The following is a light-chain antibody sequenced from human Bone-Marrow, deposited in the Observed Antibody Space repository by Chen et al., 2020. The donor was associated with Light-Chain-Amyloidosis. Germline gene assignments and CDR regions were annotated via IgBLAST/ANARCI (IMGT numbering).Light chain of an antibody. J-gene: IGLJ3*02. CDR1: SSDVGSYNL. Sequence: QSALTQPASGSGSPGQSITTSCTGTSSDVGSYNLVSWYQQHPGTAPILLIYEGNKRPPGVSTRFSGSKSANTASLAISGLQAADEADYYCCSYAGSNTLVFGGGTKLTVL. V-gene: IGLV2-23*01. CDR2: EGN. CDR3: CSYAGSNTLV.